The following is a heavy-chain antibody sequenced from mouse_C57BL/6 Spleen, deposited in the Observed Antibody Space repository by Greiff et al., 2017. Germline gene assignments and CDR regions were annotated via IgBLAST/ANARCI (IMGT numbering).Heavy chain of an antibody. J-gene: IGHJ4*01. CDR3: AREERYYYGSSHYAMDY. Sequence: EVQRVESGPGLVKPSQSLSLTCSVTGYSITSGYYWNWIRQFPGNKLEWMGYISYDGSNNYNPSLKNRISITRDTSKNQFFLKLNSVTTEDTATYYCAREERYYYGSSHYAMDYWGQGTSVTVSS. CDR1: GYSITSGYY. CDR2: ISYDGSN. D-gene: IGHD1-1*01. V-gene: IGHV3-6*01.